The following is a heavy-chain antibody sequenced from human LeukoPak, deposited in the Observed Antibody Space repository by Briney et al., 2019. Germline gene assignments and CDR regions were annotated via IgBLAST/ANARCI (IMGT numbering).Heavy chain of an antibody. CDR3: AKGGLGSSWYFPYYFDY. J-gene: IGHJ4*02. D-gene: IGHD6-13*01. V-gene: IGHV3-43*02. Sequence: GGSLRLSCAASGFTFDDYAMHWVRQAPGKGLEWVSLISGDGGSTYYADSVRGRFTISRDNSKNSLYLQMNSLRTEDTALYYCAKGGLGSSWYFPYYFDYWGQGTLVTVSS. CDR2: ISGDGGST. CDR1: GFTFDDYA.